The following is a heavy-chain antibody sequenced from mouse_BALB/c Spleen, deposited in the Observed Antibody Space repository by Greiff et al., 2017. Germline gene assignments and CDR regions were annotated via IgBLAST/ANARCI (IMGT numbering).Heavy chain of an antibody. J-gene: IGHJ2*01. CDR2: ISDGGSYT. CDR3: TREGKTGSYYFDY. CDR1: GFTFSDYY. D-gene: IGHD4-1*01. Sequence: EVKLMESGGGLVKPGGSLKLSCAASGFTFSDYYMYWVRQTPEKRLEWVATISDGGSYTYYPDSVKGRFTISRDNAKNTLYLQMSSLKSEDTAMYYCTREGKTGSYYFDYWGQGTTLTVSS. V-gene: IGHV5-4*02.